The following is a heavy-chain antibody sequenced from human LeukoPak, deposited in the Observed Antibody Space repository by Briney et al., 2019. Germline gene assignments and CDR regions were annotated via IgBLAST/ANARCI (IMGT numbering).Heavy chain of an antibody. CDR1: AYTIIDHG. J-gene: IGHJ4*02. Sequence: ASVKVSCKASAYTIIDHGVTWVRQAPGQGLEWMGWISVSSGTTTYAEDFQGRLTISTDSSTGTAYMEIRSLRPDDTAVYFCTRGVLRGYMDLWGQGSLVTVAS. CDR3: TRGVLRGYMDL. CDR2: ISVSSGTT. D-gene: IGHD6-25*01. V-gene: IGHV1-18*01.